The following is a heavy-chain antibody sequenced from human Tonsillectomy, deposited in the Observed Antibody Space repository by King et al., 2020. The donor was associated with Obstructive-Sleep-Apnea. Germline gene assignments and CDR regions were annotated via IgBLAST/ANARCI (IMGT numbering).Heavy chain of an antibody. Sequence: ITLKESGPVLVKPTETLTLTCTVSGFSITNPRMGVSWIRQPPGKALEWLAHIFSNDEKSYSTSLKSRLTTPQETSKNQVVLNMTNMDPVATTTYYCARGGLYVGADYWGQGTLVTVSS. CDR1: GFSITNPRMG. J-gene: IGHJ4*02. CDR2: IFSNDEK. CDR3: ARGGLYVGADY. D-gene: IGHD2-8*01. V-gene: IGHV2-26*01.